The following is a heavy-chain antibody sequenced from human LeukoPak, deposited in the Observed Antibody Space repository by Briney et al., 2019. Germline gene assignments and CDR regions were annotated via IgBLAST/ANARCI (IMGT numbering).Heavy chain of an antibody. CDR3: ARARLPYYFDY. J-gene: IGHJ4*02. Sequence: GGSLRLSCAASGFTFSSYWMSWVRQAPGKGLEWVANIKQDGSEKYYVDSVKGRFTISRDSAKNSLYLQMNSLRAEDTAVYYCARARLPYYFDYWGQGTLVTVSS. CDR1: GFTFSSYW. CDR2: IKQDGSEK. V-gene: IGHV3-7*01.